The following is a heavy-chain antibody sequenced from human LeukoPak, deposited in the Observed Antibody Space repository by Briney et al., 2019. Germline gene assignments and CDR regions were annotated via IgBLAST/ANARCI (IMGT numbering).Heavy chain of an antibody. CDR3: ARTPPDYGIDY. V-gene: IGHV1-8*01. D-gene: IGHD4-17*01. CDR2: MSPNSGNI. Sequence: ASVKVSCKASGYTFISYDINWVRQATGQGLEWMGWMSPNSGNIGYAQKFQGRITMTKSTSISTAYMELSDLESEDTAVYYCARTPPDYGIDYWGQGTLVTVSS. CDR1: GYTFISYD. J-gene: IGHJ4*02.